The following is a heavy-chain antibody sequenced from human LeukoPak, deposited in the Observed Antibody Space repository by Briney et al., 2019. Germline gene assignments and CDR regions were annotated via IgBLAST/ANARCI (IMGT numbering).Heavy chain of an antibody. CDR1: EFTFSRYA. CDR3: VKGGGNSRPYYFGY. CDR2: ISSNE. V-gene: IGHV3-NL1*01. D-gene: IGHD4-23*01. J-gene: IGHJ4*02. Sequence: GGSLRLSCSASEFTFSRYAMHWVRQAPGKGLEYVSGISSNEDSVKGRFTISRDNSKNTLYLQMSSLRGEDTAVYYCVKGGGNSRPYYFGYWGQGTLVTVSS.